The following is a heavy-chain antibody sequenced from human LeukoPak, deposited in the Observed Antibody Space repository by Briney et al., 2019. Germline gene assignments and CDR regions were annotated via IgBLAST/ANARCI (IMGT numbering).Heavy chain of an antibody. CDR2: IRYDGSNK. D-gene: IGHD6-19*01. J-gene: IGHJ3*01. CDR3: ARYQNRAVTGAFDL. V-gene: IGHV3-30*02. Sequence: PGGSLRLSCAASGFTFSSYGMHWVRQAPGKGLEWVAFIRYDGSNKYYADSVKGRFTISRDNAKNSLYLQMNSLRAEDTAVYYCARYQNRAVTGAFDLWGQGTMVIVSS. CDR1: GFTFSSYG.